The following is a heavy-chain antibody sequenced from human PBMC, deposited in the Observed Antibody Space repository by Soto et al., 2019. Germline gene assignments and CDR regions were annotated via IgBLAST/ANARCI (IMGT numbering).Heavy chain of an antibody. CDR1: GFTFSSYA. D-gene: IGHD2-15*01. CDR3: AREGYCSGGSCHSKGINWYFEL. J-gene: IGHJ2*01. Sequence: EVQLLESGRGLVQPGRSLRLSCAASGFTFSSYAMHWVRQAPGKGLEYVSAISSNGGSTYYANSVKGRFTISRDNSKNALYLQMGSLRAEDMAVYYWAREGYCSGGSCHSKGINWYFELWGRGTLVTVT. V-gene: IGHV3-64*01. CDR2: ISSNGGST.